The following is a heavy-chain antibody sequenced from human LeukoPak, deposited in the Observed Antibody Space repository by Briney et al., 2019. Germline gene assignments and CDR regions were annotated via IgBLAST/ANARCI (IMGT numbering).Heavy chain of an antibody. J-gene: IGHJ3*02. Sequence: SETLSLTCTVSGGSISSYYWSWIRQPPGKGLEWIGYIYYSGSTNYNPSLKSRVTISVDTSKNQFSLKLSSVTAADTAVYYCAREGKLRYFDWFGRAFDIWGQGTMVTVSS. V-gene: IGHV4-59*01. CDR2: IYYSGST. D-gene: IGHD3-9*01. CDR3: AREGKLRYFDWFGRAFDI. CDR1: GGSISSYY.